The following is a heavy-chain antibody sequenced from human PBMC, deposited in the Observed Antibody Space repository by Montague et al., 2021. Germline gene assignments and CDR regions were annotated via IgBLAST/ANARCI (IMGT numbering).Heavy chain of an antibody. V-gene: IGHV6-1*01. J-gene: IGHJ4*02. D-gene: IGHD6-13*01. CDR3: ARDPRYSLSWSFDY. CDR1: GDSDSVEAAA. Sequence: CAISGDSDSVEAAARNSDRQSPSLGSHWLLISHYMFKWYNDYAVSVKSRMTISPDTSKNQFSLQLSSVTPEDRAVYYCARDPRYSLSWSFDYWGQGTLVTVSS. CDR2: SHYMFKWYN.